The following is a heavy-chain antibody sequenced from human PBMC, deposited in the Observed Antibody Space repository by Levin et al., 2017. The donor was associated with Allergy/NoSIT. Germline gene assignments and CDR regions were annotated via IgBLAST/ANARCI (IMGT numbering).Heavy chain of an antibody. CDR1: GGSFSGYY. Sequence: SETLSLTCAVYGGSFSGYYWSWIRQPPGKGLEWIGEINHSGSTNYNPSLKSRVTISVDTSKNQFSLKLSSVTAADTAVYYCARGREVIAARPYSSGWSPFDYWGQGTLVTVSS. V-gene: IGHV4-34*01. CDR2: INHSGST. CDR3: ARGREVIAARPYSSGWSPFDY. D-gene: IGHD6-19*01. J-gene: IGHJ4*02.